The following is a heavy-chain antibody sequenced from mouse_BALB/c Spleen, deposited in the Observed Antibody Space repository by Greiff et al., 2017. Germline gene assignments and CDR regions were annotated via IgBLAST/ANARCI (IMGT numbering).Heavy chain of an antibody. V-gene: IGHV1-87*01. CDR1: GYTFTSYW. D-gene: IGHD1-1*01. Sequence: LVESGAELARPGASVKLSCKASGYTFTSYWMQWVKQRPGQGLEWIGAIYPGDGDTRYTQKFKGKATLTADKSSSTAYMQLSSLASEDSAVYYCARDYYGSSYEGYWGQGTTLTVSS. J-gene: IGHJ2*01. CDR2: IYPGDGDT. CDR3: ARDYYGSSYEGY.